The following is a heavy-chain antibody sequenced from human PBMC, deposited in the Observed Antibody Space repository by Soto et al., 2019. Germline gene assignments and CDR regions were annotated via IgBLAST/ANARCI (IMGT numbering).Heavy chain of an antibody. CDR1: GFTFSTYD. J-gene: IGHJ4*02. CDR2: INRASIYI. D-gene: IGHD4-17*01. CDR3: ARRTVTTYHYFDY. Sequence: PGGSLRLSCVASGFTFSTYDMNWVRQAPGEGLGWVSSINRASIYIYYADSVRGRFTISRDNAKNSLYLQMDSLRVEDTAVYYCARRTVTTYHYFDYWGQGTLVTVSS. V-gene: IGHV3-21*01.